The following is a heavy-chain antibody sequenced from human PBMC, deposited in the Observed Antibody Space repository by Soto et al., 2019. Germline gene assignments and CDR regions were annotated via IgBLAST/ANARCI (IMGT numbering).Heavy chain of an antibody. CDR2: INSDGSRT. Sequence: EVQLVESGGGLVQPGGSRRLSCAASGFTFSGYGMHWVRQAPGKGLVWVSRINSDGSRTNYADSVKGRFTVSRDNAKNTQYLQMNSLRAEDTAVYYCARVLTGSWNWFDPWGQGTLVTVSS. CDR1: GFTFSGYG. V-gene: IGHV3-74*01. J-gene: IGHJ5*02. CDR3: ARVLTGSWNWFDP. D-gene: IGHD6-13*01.